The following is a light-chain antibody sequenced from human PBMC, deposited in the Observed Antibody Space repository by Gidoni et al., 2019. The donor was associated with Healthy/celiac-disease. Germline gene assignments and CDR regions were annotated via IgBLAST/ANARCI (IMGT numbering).Light chain of an antibody. J-gene: IGKJ1*01. CDR2: GAS. V-gene: IGKV3-15*01. Sequence: IVLTQSPATLSWSPGGRATLSCRASQSVSSNLAWYQHKPGQAPRLLLYGASTRATGIPARFSGSVSGTEFTLTISSLQSEDFAVYYCQQYNNGPPWTFGQGTKVEIK. CDR3: QQYNNGPPWT. CDR1: QSVSSN.